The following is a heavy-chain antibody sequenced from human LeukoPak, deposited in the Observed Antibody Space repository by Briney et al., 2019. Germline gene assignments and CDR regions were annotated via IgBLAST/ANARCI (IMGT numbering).Heavy chain of an antibody. CDR1: GFSLSAYE. D-gene: IGHD2-21*01. CDR3: ARETLGCGGDCFDY. CDR2: INTGVGTA. Sequence: PGGSLRLSCTASGFSLSAYEVNWVRQAPGKGLEWISYINTGVGTAFYADSVKGRFTISRDDAKNAVYLEMNSLRAEDTATYYCARETLGCGGDCFDYWGQGALVTVSS. J-gene: IGHJ4*02. V-gene: IGHV3-48*03.